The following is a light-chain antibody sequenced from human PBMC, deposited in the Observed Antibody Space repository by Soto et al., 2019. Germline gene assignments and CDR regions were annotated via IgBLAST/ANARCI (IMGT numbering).Light chain of an antibody. V-gene: IGLV1-44*01. CDR2: SNN. CDR3: AAWDDRLNGPV. CDR1: SSSIGSNT. Sequence: QTVVTQPPSVSGTPGQRVTISCSGSSSSIGSNTVNWYQHLPGTAPRLLIYSNNQRPSGVPDRFFASKSGTSASLAVGGLQSEDEADYYCAAWDDRLNGPVFGGGTQLTVL. J-gene: IGLJ3*02.